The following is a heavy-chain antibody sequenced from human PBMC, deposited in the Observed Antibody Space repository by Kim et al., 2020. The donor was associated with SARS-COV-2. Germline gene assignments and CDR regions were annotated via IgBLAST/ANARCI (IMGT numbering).Heavy chain of an antibody. J-gene: IGHJ3*02. CDR3: ERALSPETSGTYYEAFD. V-gene: IGHV3-7*01. D-gene: IGHD3-10*01. Sequence: GGSLRLSCAASGFTFSAYWMTWVRQAPGKGLEWVANIKRDGTTKWYLDSVKGRFTIFRDNAKKSLYLQMDSLRPDDTAVYFCERALSPETSGTYYEAFD. CDR1: GFTFSAYW. CDR2: IKRDGTTK.